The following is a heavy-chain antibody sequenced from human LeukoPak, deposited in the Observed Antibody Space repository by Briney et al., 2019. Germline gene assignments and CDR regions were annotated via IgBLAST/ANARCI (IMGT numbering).Heavy chain of an antibody. D-gene: IGHD3-22*01. V-gene: IGHV3-23*01. CDR2: ISGSGDST. Sequence: GGSLRLSCAASGFTFTNYAMNWVRQAPGKGLEWVSSISGSGDSTYYANSAKGRFTISRDNAKNSLYLQMNSLRAEDTAVYYCASSSGSGYYLGFDYWGQGTLVTVSS. CDR3: ASSSGSGYYLGFDY. J-gene: IGHJ4*02. CDR1: GFTFTNYA.